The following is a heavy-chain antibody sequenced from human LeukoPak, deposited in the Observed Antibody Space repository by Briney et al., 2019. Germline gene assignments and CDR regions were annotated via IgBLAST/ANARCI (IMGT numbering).Heavy chain of an antibody. J-gene: IGHJ4*02. CDR2: FDPEDGET. Sequence: ASVKVSCKVSGYTLTELSMHWVRQAPGKGLEWMGGFDPEDGETIYAQKFQGRVAMTEDTSTDTAYMELSSLRSEDTAVYYCATSTRGGEGSGLKWGQGTLVTVSS. CDR1: GYTLTELS. CDR3: ATSTRGGEGSGLK. V-gene: IGHV1-24*01. D-gene: IGHD6-19*01.